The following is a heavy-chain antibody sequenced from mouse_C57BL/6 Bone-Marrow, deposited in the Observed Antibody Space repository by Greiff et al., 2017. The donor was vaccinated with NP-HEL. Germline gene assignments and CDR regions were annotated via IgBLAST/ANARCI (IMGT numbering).Heavy chain of an antibody. J-gene: IGHJ2*01. CDR2: IDPSDSYT. D-gene: IGHD1-1*01. CDR3: ARWLLRY. Sequence: QVQLQQSGAELVKPGASVKLSCKASGYTFTSYWMQWVKQRPGQGLEWIGEIDPSDSYTNYNQKFKGKATLTVDTSSSTAYMQLSSLTSEDSAVYYCARWLLRYWGQGTTLTVSS. CDR1: GYTFTSYW. V-gene: IGHV1-50*01.